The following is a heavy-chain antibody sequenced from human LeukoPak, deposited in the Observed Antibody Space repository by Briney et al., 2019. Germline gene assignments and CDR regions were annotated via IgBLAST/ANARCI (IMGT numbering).Heavy chain of an antibody. V-gene: IGHV1-69*06. J-gene: IGHJ3*02. Sequence: ASVKVSCKASGGTFSSYAISWVGQAPGQGLEWMGGIIPIFGTANYAQKFQGRVTITADKSTSTAYMELSSLRSEDTAVYYCARGAQWLVKGDAFDIWGQGTMVTVSS. D-gene: IGHD6-19*01. CDR3: ARGAQWLVKGDAFDI. CDR1: GGTFSSYA. CDR2: IIPIFGTA.